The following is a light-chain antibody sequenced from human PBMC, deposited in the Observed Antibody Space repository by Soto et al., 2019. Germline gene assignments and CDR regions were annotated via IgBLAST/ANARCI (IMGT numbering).Light chain of an antibody. J-gene: IGLJ3*02. CDR2: EVT. V-gene: IGLV2-14*01. CDR3: SSYTSSNTLV. CDR1: SSDVGDYNY. Sequence: QSALTQPASVSGSPGQSITISCTGTSSDVGDYNYVSWYQQHPGKAPKLMIYEVTNRPSGVSNRFSGSKSGNTASLTISGLQADDDTDYYCSSYTSSNTLVFGGGTKVTVL.